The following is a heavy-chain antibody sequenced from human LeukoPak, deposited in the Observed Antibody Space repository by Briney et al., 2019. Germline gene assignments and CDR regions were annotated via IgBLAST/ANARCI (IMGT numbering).Heavy chain of an antibody. Sequence: GGSLRLPCAASEFTFSSYAMSWVRQAPGKGLEWVSGISYSGGSTYYANSVKGRFTISRDNSKNTLYLQMNSLRAEDTAVYYCAKDQRSIAVAGYFDYWGQGTLVTVSS. CDR1: EFTFSSYA. CDR2: ISYSGGST. CDR3: AKDQRSIAVAGYFDY. D-gene: IGHD6-19*01. V-gene: IGHV3-23*01. J-gene: IGHJ4*02.